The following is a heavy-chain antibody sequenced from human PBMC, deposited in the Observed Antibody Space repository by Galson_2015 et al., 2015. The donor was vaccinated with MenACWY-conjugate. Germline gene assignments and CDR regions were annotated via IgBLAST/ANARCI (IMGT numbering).Heavy chain of an antibody. CDR1: GFTFSSYA. Sequence: SLRLSCAASGFTFSSYAMSWVRQAPGKGLEWVSAISGSGGSTYYADSVKGRFTISRDNSKNTLYLQMNSLRAEDTAVYYCAKARYYDSSGYYYFDYWGQGTLVTVSS. D-gene: IGHD3-22*01. J-gene: IGHJ4*02. CDR3: AKARYYDSSGYYYFDY. V-gene: IGHV3-23*01. CDR2: ISGSGGST.